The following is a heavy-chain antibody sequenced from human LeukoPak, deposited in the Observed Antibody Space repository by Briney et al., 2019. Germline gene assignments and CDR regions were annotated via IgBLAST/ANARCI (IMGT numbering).Heavy chain of an antibody. D-gene: IGHD1-26*01. CDR1: GFTFSSYW. CDR2: INSDGSST. V-gene: IGHV3-74*01. J-gene: IGHJ3*02. CDR3: ARTEWELRHDAFDI. Sequence: GGSLRLSCAASGFTFSSYWMHWVRQAPGKGLVWVSRINSDGSSTSYADSVKGRFTISRDNDKNTLYLQMNSLRAEDTAVYYCARTEWELRHDAFDIWGQGTMVTVSS.